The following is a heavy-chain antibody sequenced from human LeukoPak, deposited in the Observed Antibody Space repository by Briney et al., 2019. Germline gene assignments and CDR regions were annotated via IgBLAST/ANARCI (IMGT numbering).Heavy chain of an antibody. CDR1: GFTFRNHD. V-gene: IGHV3-48*03. CDR3: ARVPLGEFKGFDP. D-gene: IGHD3-10*01. J-gene: IGHJ5*02. Sequence: GGSLRLSCAASGFTFRNHDLNWVRQAPGKGLEWVSYISSSGITIYYADSVKGRFTISRDNAKNSLYLQMNSLRAEDTAVYYCARVPLGEFKGFDPWGQGTLVTVSS. CDR2: ISSSGITI.